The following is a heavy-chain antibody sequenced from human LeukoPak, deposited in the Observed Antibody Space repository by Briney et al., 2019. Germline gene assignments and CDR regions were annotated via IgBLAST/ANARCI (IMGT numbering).Heavy chain of an antibody. V-gene: IGHV4-4*02. J-gene: IGHJ6*02. CDR3: GLSERSVYYGSGSPQGYYGMDV. CDR2: VNLQGST. D-gene: IGHD3-10*01. Sequence: SETLSLTCGVSCGSITSTKYWTWVRQPPGKGLEWIGEVNLQGSTNYNPSLMGRVAISVDMSENHISLQLTSVTAADTAVYYCGLSERSVYYGSGSPQGYYGMDVRGQGTTVTVSS. CDR1: CGSITSTKY.